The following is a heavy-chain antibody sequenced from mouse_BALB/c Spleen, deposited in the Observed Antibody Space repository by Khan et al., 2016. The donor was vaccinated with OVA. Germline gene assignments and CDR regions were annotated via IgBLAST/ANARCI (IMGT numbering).Heavy chain of an antibody. Sequence: QVQLQQPGAELVKPGASVKLSCKASGYTFTNFYMYWVRQRPGQGLEWIGQINPTNGGTNFTEKFKTKATLTVDKSSSTASMQLSSLTSEDSAVYYGTRSRLYYGNSNQAWFAYWGQGTLVTVSA. V-gene: IGHV1S81*02. CDR3: TRSRLYYGNSNQAWFAY. CDR2: INPTNGGT. D-gene: IGHD2-1*01. CDR1: GYTFTNFY. J-gene: IGHJ3*01.